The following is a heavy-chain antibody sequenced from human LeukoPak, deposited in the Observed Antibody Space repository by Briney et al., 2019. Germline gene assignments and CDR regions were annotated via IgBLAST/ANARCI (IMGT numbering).Heavy chain of an antibody. Sequence: PGGSLRLSCAASGFNFDNAWMTWVRQAPGKGLEWVATITQDGSATYYVDSVKGRFTISRDNAKKSLYLQVNSLRVDDTAIYYCTDPDWGWGQGTMVTVSS. D-gene: IGHD3/OR15-3a*01. V-gene: IGHV3-7*01. J-gene: IGHJ3*01. CDR1: GFNFDNAW. CDR3: TDPDWG. CDR2: ITQDGSAT.